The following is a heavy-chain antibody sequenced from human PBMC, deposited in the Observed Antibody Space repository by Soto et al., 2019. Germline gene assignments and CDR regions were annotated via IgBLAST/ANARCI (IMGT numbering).Heavy chain of an antibody. J-gene: IGHJ4*02. D-gene: IGHD2-21*02. V-gene: IGHV3-15*01. CDR2: IKSKTDGGTT. CDR3: TTPIGVVTARDY. Sequence: EVQLVESGGGLVKPGGSLRLSCAASGFTFSNAWMSWVRQAPGKGLEWVGRIKSKTDGGTTDYAAPVKGRFTISRDDSKNTLYLQMNSLKTEDTAVYYCTTPIGVVTARDYWGQGILVTVSS. CDR1: GFTFSNAW.